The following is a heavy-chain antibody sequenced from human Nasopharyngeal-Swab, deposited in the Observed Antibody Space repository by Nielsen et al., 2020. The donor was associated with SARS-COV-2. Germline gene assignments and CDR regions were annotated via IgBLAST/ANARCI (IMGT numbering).Heavy chain of an antibody. CDR3: ARVLDGYYGFDY. CDR2: IYPGGST. D-gene: IGHD5-24*01. J-gene: IGHJ4*02. CDR1: GLSVSSNY. Sequence: GESLKISCAASGLSVSSNYMSWVRQAPGKGLEWVSIIYPGGSTYYADSVKGRFTISRDSSRNTLYLQMNSLTAEDTAVYYCARVLDGYYGFDYWGQGTLVTVSS. V-gene: IGHV3-53*01.